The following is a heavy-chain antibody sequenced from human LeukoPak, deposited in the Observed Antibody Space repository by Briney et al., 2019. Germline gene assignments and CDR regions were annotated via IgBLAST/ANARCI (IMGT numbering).Heavy chain of an antibody. CDR1: GFTLSSYG. J-gene: IGHJ4*02. V-gene: IGHV3-30*02. D-gene: IGHD3-10*01. Sequence: GGSLRLSCAASGFTLSSYGMHWVRQAPGKGLEWVAFIRYDGSNKYYADSVKGRFTISRDNSKNTLYLQMNSLRAEDTAVYYCAKEANYGSGSYPDYWGQGTLVTVSS. CDR3: AKEANYGSGSYPDY. CDR2: IRYDGSNK.